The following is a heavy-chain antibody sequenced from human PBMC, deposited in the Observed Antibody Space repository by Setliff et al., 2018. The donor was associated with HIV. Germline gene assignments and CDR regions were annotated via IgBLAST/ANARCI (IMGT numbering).Heavy chain of an antibody. J-gene: IGHJ4*02. CDR1: GGTFSSYT. V-gene: IGHV1-69*13. CDR2: IIPIFGTA. Sequence: SVKVSCKASGGTFSSYTFSWVRQAPGQGLEWMGGIIPIFGTAHYAQKFQGRVTITADESTSTAYMELSSLRSEDTAVYYYDSSGYFDYWGQGTLVTVSS. CDR3: DSSGYFDY. D-gene: IGHD3-22*01.